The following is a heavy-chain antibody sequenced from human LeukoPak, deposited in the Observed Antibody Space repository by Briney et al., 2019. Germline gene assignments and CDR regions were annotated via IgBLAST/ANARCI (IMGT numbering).Heavy chain of an antibody. Sequence: GGSLRLSCAASGFNFRTYGMHWVRQAPGKGLEWVAFIWFDESSKNYADSVKGRFTISRDNSKNTVYLQVNSLRAEDTAVYYCAKEDGTVVVSTFGDWGQGTLVTVSS. CDR1: GFNFRTYG. D-gene: IGHD3-22*01. V-gene: IGHV3-30*02. J-gene: IGHJ4*02. CDR2: IWFDESSK. CDR3: AKEDGTVVVSTFGD.